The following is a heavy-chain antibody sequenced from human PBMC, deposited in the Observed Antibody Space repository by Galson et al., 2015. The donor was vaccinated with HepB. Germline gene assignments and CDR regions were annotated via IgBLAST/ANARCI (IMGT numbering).Heavy chain of an antibody. V-gene: IGHV4-61*08. CDR2: IYYSGSS. Sequence: SETLSLTCTVSGGSISSGDYYWSWIRQPPGRGLEWIGYIYYSGSSNYNPSLKSRVTISLDTSKNQFSLKLNSVTDADTAVYFCASGVTGSYNYYFDYWGQGVPVSVSS. D-gene: IGHD5-24*01. CDR1: GGSISSGDYY. CDR3: ASGVTGSYNYYFDY. J-gene: IGHJ4*02.